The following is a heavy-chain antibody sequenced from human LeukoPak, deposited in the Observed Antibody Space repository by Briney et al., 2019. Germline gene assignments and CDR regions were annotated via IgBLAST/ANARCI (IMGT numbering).Heavy chain of an antibody. CDR1: GFTFSSYW. D-gene: IGHD2-21*02. CDR2: IKQDGIEK. V-gene: IGHV3-7*03. Sequence: GGSLRLSCAASGFTFSSYWMTWVRQAPGKGLEWVAKIKQDGIEKYYVDSVKGRFTISRDNAENSMYLQMNSLRAEDTAVCFCARALGVTPPYYFSYGMDVWGKGATVTVSS. J-gene: IGHJ6*04. CDR3: ARALGVTPPYYFSYGMDV.